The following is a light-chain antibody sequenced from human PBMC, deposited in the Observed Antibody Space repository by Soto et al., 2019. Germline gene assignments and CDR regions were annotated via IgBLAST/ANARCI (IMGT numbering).Light chain of an antibody. J-gene: IGLJ2*01. CDR3: CSHAGSYTFS. CDR2: DVS. Sequence: QSALTQPRSVSGSPGQSATISCTGSTSDVGAYNYVSWYQQHPGKAPKLIIYDVSERPSGVPDRFSGSKSGNTASLTISGLQTEDEADYYCCSHAGSYTFSFGGGTQLTVL. CDR1: TSDVGAYNY. V-gene: IGLV2-11*01.